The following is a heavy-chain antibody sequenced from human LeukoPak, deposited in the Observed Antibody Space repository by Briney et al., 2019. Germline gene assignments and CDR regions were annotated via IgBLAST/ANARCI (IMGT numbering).Heavy chain of an antibody. J-gene: IGHJ6*03. CDR3: ARENYYGSGTFNLYYYYYMDV. CDR1: GGSISSGSYY. Sequence: SETLSLTCTVSGGSISSGSYYWSWILQPAGKGLEWIGRIYTSGSTNYNPSLKSRVTISVDTSKNQFSLKLSSVIAADTAVYYCARENYYGSGTFNLYYYYYMDVWGKGTTLTVSS. CDR2: IYTSGST. V-gene: IGHV4-61*02. D-gene: IGHD3-10*01.